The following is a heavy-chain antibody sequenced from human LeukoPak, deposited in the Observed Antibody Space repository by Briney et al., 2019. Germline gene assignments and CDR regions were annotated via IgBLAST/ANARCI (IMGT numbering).Heavy chain of an antibody. CDR3: TRDLMDYDVSTGLHHYYMDV. V-gene: IGHV3-74*01. CDR1: GFTFSSYW. D-gene: IGHD3-9*01. CDR2: INGDGRNI. J-gene: IGHJ6*02. Sequence: PGGSLRLSCVASGFTFSSYWMHWVRQDPRKGLVWVSRINGDGRNINYADSVRGRFTISRDNAKRTLYLQMNTLRVEDTAVYYCTRDLMDYDVSTGLHHYYMDVWGQGTTVTVSS.